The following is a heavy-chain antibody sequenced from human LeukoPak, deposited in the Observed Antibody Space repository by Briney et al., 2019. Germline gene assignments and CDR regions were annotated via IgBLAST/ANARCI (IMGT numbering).Heavy chain of an antibody. V-gene: IGHV4-39*07. CDR2: SYYTGNT. CDR3: ARMRSYWYFDL. CDR1: GDSISSSSYF. J-gene: IGHJ2*01. Sequence: KTSETLSLTCTVSGDSISSSSYFWGWIRQSPGQGLEWIGTSYYTGNTYYNPSLKSRVTISLDTSRNQFSLRLISVIVADTALYYCARMRSYWYFDLWGRGTLVAVSS.